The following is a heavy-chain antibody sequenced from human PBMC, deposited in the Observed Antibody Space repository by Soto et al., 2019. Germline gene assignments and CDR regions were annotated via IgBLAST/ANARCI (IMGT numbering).Heavy chain of an antibody. CDR1: GDSVSSNSAA. CDR2: TYYRTKWYN. Sequence: SQTLSLTCAISGDSVSSNSAAWNWIRQSPSRGLEWLGRTYYRTKWYNDYAVSVKNRITINPDTSKNQFSLHLNSVTPDDTAVYYCARDDGPRTTRRFNPWGQGTLVPVSS. V-gene: IGHV6-1*01. J-gene: IGHJ5*02. CDR3: ARDDGPRTTRRFNP. D-gene: IGHD1-1*01.